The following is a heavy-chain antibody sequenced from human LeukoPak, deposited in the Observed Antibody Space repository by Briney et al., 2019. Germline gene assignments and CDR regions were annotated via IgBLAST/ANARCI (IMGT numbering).Heavy chain of an antibody. CDR3: ARLNPGQDY. Sequence: TSETLSLTCTVSGGSISSSSYYWGWIRQPPGKGLEWIGSIYYSGSTYYNPSLKSRVTISVDTSKNQFSLKLSSVTAADTAVYYCARLNPGQDYWGQGTLVTVSS. D-gene: IGHD1-14*01. CDR2: IYYSGST. V-gene: IGHV4-39*01. CDR1: GGSISSSSYY. J-gene: IGHJ4*02.